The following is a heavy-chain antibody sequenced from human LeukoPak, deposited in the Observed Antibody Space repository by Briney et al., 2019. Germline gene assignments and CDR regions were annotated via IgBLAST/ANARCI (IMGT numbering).Heavy chain of an antibody. Sequence: PSETLSLTCTVSGGSISSGSYYWSWIRQPAGKGREWIGRIYTSGSTNYNPSLKSRVTISVDTSKNQFSLKLSSVTAADTAVYYCAREGYSYGSNWFDPWGQGTLVTVSS. CDR2: IYTSGST. CDR1: GGSISSGSYY. D-gene: IGHD5-18*01. J-gene: IGHJ5*02. V-gene: IGHV4-61*02. CDR3: AREGYSYGSNWFDP.